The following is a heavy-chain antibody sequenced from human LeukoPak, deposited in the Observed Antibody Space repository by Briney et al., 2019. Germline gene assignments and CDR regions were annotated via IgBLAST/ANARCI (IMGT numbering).Heavy chain of an antibody. Sequence: GASVKVSCKASGYTFTGYYMHWVRQAPGQGLEWMGWINPNSGGTNYAQKFQGWVTMPRDTSISTAYMELSRLRSDDTAVYYCARAAYPTTEGAFDIWGQGTMVTVSS. J-gene: IGHJ3*02. CDR2: INPNSGGT. CDR3: ARAAYPTTEGAFDI. D-gene: IGHD4-17*01. V-gene: IGHV1-2*04. CDR1: GYTFTGYY.